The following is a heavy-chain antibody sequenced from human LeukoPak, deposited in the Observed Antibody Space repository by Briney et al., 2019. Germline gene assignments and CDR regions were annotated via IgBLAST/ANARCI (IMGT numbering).Heavy chain of an antibody. CDR2: IRSKAYGGTT. CDR3: TTFSWNASNK. Sequence: GSLSLSCPSSGFNLGEYAMTWVRQAPAKGLEWVGFIRSKAYGGTTEFAASVKGRFTISRDDSKSIAYLQMNSLKIEATAVYYCTTFSWNASNKWGQGTLVTVSS. CDR1: GFNLGEYA. D-gene: IGHD1-1*01. J-gene: IGHJ4*02. V-gene: IGHV3-49*04.